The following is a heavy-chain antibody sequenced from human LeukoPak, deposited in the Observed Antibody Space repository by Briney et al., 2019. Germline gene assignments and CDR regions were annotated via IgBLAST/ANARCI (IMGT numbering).Heavy chain of an antibody. CDR2: ITAYNGHT. D-gene: IGHD6-6*01. J-gene: IGHJ4*02. V-gene: IGHV1-18*01. CDR1: GYTFTSYG. Sequence: ASVKVSCEASGYTFTSYGISWVRQAPGQGLEWMGWITAYNGHTKYAQNLQGRVAMTTDTSKTTAYMELRSLQSDDSAMYYCARSVAVYSDSWTDYWGQGTLVTVSS. CDR3: ARSVAVYSDSWTDY.